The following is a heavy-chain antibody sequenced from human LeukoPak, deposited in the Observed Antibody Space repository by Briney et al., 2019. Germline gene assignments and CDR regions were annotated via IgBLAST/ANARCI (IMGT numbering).Heavy chain of an antibody. V-gene: IGHV1-46*01. CDR3: ARSNSGSSGRGAFDI. CDR2: INPSGGST. Sequence: ASVKVSCKASGYTFTSYYMHWVRQAPGQGLEWMGIINPSGGSTSYAQKFQGRVTMTRDTSISTAYMELSRLRSDDTAVYYCARSNSGSSGRGAFDIWGQGTMVTVSS. J-gene: IGHJ3*02. D-gene: IGHD1-26*01. CDR1: GYTFTSYY.